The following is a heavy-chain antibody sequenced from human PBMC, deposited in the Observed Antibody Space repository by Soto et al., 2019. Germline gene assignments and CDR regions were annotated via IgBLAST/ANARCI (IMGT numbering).Heavy chain of an antibody. V-gene: IGHV3-66*01. CDR2: IYGDGST. Sequence: EVQLVESGGGLVQPGGSLRLSCAASGFTVSSTYMTWVRQAPGTGLECVSVIYGDGSTYYADSVKGRFTISRDNSKTTVYLEMDSLRAEDTAVYYCARESQSWGCSGMDVWGPGTTVTVSS. CDR1: GFTVSSTY. D-gene: IGHD3-16*01. J-gene: IGHJ6*02. CDR3: ARESQSWGCSGMDV.